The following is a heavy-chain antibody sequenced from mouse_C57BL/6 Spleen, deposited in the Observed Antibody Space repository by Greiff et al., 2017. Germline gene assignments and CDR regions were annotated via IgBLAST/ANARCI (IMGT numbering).Heavy chain of an antibody. J-gene: IGHJ2*01. CDR1: GYTFTSYW. Sequence: QVQLQQPGAELVMPGASVKLSCKASGYTFTSYWMHWVKQRPGQGLEWIGEIDPSDSYTNYNQKFKGKSTLTVDKSSSTAYMQLSSLTSEDSAVXYCARGYYGSSYGDFDYWGQGTTLTVSS. CDR3: ARGYYGSSYGDFDY. D-gene: IGHD1-1*01. CDR2: IDPSDSYT. V-gene: IGHV1-69*01.